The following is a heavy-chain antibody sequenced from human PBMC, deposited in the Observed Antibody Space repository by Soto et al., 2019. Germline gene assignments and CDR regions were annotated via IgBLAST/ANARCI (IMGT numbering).Heavy chain of an antibody. CDR2: IIPIFGTA. CDR3: ARAADGDYVNHMFYFDY. D-gene: IGHD4-17*01. J-gene: IGHJ4*02. Sequence: QVQLVQSGAEVKKPGSSVKVSCKASGGTFSSYAISWVRQAPGQGLEWMGGIIPIFGTANYAQKFQGRVTITADESTSTAYMELSSLRSEDTAVYYCARAADGDYVNHMFYFDYWGQGTLVTVSS. V-gene: IGHV1-69*01. CDR1: GGTFSSYA.